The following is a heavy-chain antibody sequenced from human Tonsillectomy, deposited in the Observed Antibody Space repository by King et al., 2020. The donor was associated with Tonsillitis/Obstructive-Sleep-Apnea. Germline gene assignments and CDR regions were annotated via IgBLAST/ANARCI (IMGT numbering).Heavy chain of an antibody. CDR3: AKDRDPYCTNGVCYSNWFDP. V-gene: IGHV3-30*18. CDR1: GFTFSSYC. J-gene: IGHJ5*02. CDR2: ISYDGNKK. D-gene: IGHD2-8*01. Sequence: QLVQSGGGVVQPGGSLRLSCAASGFTFSSYCIHRVRPAPGKGLGGVAVISYDGNKKKYADSVKGRFTLSRDKTKNTLYLQMNSLRAEDTAVYYCAKDRDPYCTNGVCYSNWFDPWGQGTLVTVSS.